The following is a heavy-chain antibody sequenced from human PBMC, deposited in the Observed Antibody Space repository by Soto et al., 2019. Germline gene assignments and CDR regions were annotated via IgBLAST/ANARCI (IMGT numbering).Heavy chain of an antibody. Sequence: EGSLRLSCAASGFTFSNCGMHWVRQGPRPGLWRVAVISYDGNNQYYADSVKGRFTISRDSSKNTLYLQMNSRRAEDTAVYYCPKVHCPTTTCYWSDAFEVWGQGTMVTV. V-gene: IGHV3-30*18. CDR3: PKVHCPTTTCYWSDAFEV. CDR2: ISYDGNNQ. D-gene: IGHD2-2*01. J-gene: IGHJ3*01. CDR1: GFTFSNCG.